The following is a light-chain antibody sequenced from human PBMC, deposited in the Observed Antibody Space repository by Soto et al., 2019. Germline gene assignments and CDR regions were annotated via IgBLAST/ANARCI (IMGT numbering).Light chain of an antibody. Sequence: IQLTQSPSSLSASVGDRVTITCRASQGISSYLAWYQQKPGKAPKLLIYAASTLQSGVPSRFSGSGSAPDFTLQISRLQPKAFENYYCQQLDSYTPTLGKGTKVDI. J-gene: IGKJ1*01. CDR2: AAS. CDR3: QQLDSYTPT. V-gene: IGKV1-9*01. CDR1: QGISSY.